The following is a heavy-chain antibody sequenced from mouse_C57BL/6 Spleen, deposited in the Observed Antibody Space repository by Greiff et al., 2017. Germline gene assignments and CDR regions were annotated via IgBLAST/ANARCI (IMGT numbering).Heavy chain of an antibody. V-gene: IGHV3-6*01. Sequence: ESGPGLVKPSQSLSLTCSVTGYSITSGYYWNWIRQFPGNKLEWMGYISYDGSNNYNPSLKNRISITRDTSKNQFFLKLNSVTTEDTATYYCARGGFSRYFDVWGTGTTVTVSS. CDR1: GYSITSGYY. J-gene: IGHJ1*03. CDR3: ARGGFSRYFDV. CDR2: ISYDGSN.